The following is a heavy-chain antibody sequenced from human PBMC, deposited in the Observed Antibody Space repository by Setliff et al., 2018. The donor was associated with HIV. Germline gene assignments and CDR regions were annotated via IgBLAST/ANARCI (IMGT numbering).Heavy chain of an antibody. V-gene: IGHV3-15*01. CDR3: ARDTEGGKIYY. D-gene: IGHD1-1*01. CDR2: IKSIGDGETT. Sequence: GGSLRLSCAASGFTFSNAWMNWVRQAPGKGLEWVGRIKSIGDGETTDYAAPVKGRFTISRDDSKNTLYLQLNSLRAEDTAVYYCARDTEGGKIYYWGPGTLVTVSS. CDR1: GFTFSNAW. J-gene: IGHJ4*02.